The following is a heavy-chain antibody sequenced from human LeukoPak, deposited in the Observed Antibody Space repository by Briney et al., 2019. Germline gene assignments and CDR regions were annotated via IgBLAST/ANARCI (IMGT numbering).Heavy chain of an antibody. CDR3: ARGAPSRPGYYFDY. CDR1: GYTFTGYY. D-gene: IGHD1-1*01. J-gene: IGHJ4*02. V-gene: IGHV1-2*02. Sequence: GASVKVSCKASGYTFTGYYMHWVRQAPGQGLEWMGWTNPNSGGTNYAQKFQGRVTMTRDTSISTAYMELSRLRSDDTAVYYCARGAPSRPGYYFDYWGQGTLVTVSS. CDR2: TNPNSGGT.